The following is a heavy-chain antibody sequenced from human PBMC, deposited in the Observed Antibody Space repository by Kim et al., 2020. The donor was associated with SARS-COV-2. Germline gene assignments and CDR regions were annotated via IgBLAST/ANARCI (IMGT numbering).Heavy chain of an antibody. Sequence: SVKVSCKASGGTLSSYAISWLRQAPGQGLEWMGGIIPIFGTANYAQKFQGRVTITADESTSTAYMELSSLRSEDTAVYDFAREGQYCSRTSCYTRYYYY. D-gene: IGHD2-2*02. CDR2: IIPIFGTA. V-gene: IGHV1-69*13. CDR3: AREGQYCSRTSCYTRYYYY. CDR1: GGTLSSYA. J-gene: IGHJ6*01.